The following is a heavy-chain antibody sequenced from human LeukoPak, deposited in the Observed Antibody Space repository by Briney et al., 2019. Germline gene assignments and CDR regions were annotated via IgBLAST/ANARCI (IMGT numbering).Heavy chain of an antibody. J-gene: IGHJ5*01. D-gene: IGHD3-16*01. Sequence: PSETLSLTCSVSDGSLNNDYWTWVRQPPGKGLEWIGYIYFSGSTDYNPSLRSRVTISVDRAKNQFALKVRSVTAADTAIEYCGRHWTNGGNNWFDSWSQGTLVTVSS. CDR1: DGSLNNDY. V-gene: IGHV4-59*08. CDR2: IYFSGST. CDR3: GRHWTNGGNNWFDS.